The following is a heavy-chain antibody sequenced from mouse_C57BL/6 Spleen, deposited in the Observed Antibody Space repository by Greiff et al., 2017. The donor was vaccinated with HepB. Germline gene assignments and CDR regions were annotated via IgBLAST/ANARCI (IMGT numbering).Heavy chain of an antibody. D-gene: IGHD2-1*01. V-gene: IGHV1-76*01. Sequence: QVQLQQSGAELVRPGASVKLSCKASGYTFTDYYINWVKQRPGQGLEWIARIYPGSGNTDYNEKFKGKATLTGEKSSSTAYMQLSSLTSEDSAVYFCARDYGNSYYFDYWGQGTTLTVSS. CDR2: IYPGSGNT. J-gene: IGHJ2*01. CDR3: ARDYGNSYYFDY. CDR1: GYTFTDYY.